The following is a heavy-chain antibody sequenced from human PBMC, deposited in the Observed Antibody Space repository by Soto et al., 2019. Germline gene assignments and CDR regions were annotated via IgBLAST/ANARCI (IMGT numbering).Heavy chain of an antibody. CDR1: GGSFSGYY. CDR2: INHSGRT. J-gene: IGHJ4*02. V-gene: IGHV4-34*01. D-gene: IGHD5-18*01. CDR3: ATSYSYGSRYYFDY. Sequence: QVQLQQWGAGLLKPSETLSLTCAVYGGSFSGYYWSWIRQPPGKGLEWIGEINHSGRTNYNPSLKSRVTISVDTSKHQFSLKLSSVTAADTAVYYCATSYSYGSRYYFDYWGQGTLVTVSS.